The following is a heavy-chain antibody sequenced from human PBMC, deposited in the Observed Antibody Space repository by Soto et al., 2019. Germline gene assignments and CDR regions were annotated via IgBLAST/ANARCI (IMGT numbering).Heavy chain of an antibody. J-gene: IGHJ6*02. D-gene: IGHD6-13*01. CDR2: ISFDGTNT. CDR1: GFSFSNYG. V-gene: IGHV3-30*18. CDR3: AKEPHNFTWYGSTGMDV. Sequence: PGGSLRLSCAASGFSFSNYGIHWVRQAPGKGLEWVAFISFDGTNTYYTDYLRGRFTISRDNSKNTVYLQLNSLTAEDTAVYYCAKEPHNFTWYGSTGMDVWGQGPRSPSP.